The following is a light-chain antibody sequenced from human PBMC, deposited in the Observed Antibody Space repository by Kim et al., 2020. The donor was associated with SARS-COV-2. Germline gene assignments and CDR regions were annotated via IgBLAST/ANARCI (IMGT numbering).Light chain of an antibody. Sequence: CTLSSGDSNYKVDWYQQRQGKGPRFVMRVGTGGIVGSKGDGIPDRFSVLGSGLNRYLTIKNIQEEDESDYHCGADHGSGSNFVYVFGTGTKVTVL. CDR3: GADHGSGSNFVYV. J-gene: IGLJ1*01. V-gene: IGLV9-49*01. CDR1: SGDSNYK. CDR2: VGTGGIVG.